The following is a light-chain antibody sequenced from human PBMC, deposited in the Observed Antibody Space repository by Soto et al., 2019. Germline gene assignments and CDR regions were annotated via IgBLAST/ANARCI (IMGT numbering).Light chain of an antibody. J-gene: IGKJ3*01. CDR1: QGISSA. Sequence: AIQLTQYPSSLSASVGDRVTITCRASQGISSALAWYQQKPGKAPKLLIYDASSLESGVPSRFSGSGSGTDFTLTISSLQPEDFATYYCQQFNNYPPLTFGPGTKVDIK. CDR2: DAS. CDR3: QQFNNYPPLT. V-gene: IGKV1D-13*01.